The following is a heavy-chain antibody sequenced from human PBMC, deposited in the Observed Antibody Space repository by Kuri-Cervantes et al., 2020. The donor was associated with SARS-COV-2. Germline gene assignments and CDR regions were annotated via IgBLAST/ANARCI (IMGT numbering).Heavy chain of an antibody. D-gene: IGHD5-18*01. J-gene: IGHJ4*02. CDR3: AKERGYGNEYVDY. CDR1: GFTFSSYA. Sequence: GESLKISCAASGFTFSSYAMSWVRQAPGKGLEWVSSISGSGISTDYADSVKGRFTISRDNSKNTLYLQMNSLRADETAVYYCAKERGYGNEYVDYWGQGTLVTVSS. CDR2: ISGSGIST. V-gene: IGHV3-23*01.